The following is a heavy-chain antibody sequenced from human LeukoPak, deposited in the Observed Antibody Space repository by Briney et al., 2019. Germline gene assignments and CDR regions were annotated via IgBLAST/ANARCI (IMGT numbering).Heavy chain of an antibody. Sequence: GGSLRLSCAASGFTVSCNYMSWVRQAPGKGLEWVSVIYSGGSTYYADSVKGRFTISRDNSKNTLYLQMNSLRAEDTAVYYCAKDPPYDFWSGYPDYWGQGTLVTVSS. CDR3: AKDPPYDFWSGYPDY. D-gene: IGHD3-3*01. CDR1: GFTVSCNY. J-gene: IGHJ4*02. CDR2: IYSGGST. V-gene: IGHV3-53*01.